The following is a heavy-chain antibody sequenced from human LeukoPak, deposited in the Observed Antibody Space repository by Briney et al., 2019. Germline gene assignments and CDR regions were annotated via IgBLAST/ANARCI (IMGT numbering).Heavy chain of an antibody. Sequence: ASVKVSCKASGYTFTSYGISWVRQAPGQRLEGMGWISAYNGNTNYAQKLQGRVTMTTDTSTSTAYMELRSLRSDHTAVYYCARDTSVLEWLLYGAFDIWGQGTMVTASS. CDR1: GYTFTSYG. J-gene: IGHJ3*02. V-gene: IGHV1-18*01. D-gene: IGHD3-3*01. CDR3: ARDTSVLEWLLYGAFDI. CDR2: ISAYNGNT.